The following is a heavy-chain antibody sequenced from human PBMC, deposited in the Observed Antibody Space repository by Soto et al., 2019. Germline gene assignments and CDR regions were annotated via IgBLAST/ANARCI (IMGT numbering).Heavy chain of an antibody. CDR2: INPNSGGT. V-gene: IGHV1-2*04. CDR3: ARVPIDGFNYYGMDV. D-gene: IGHD1-26*01. Sequence: GASVKVSCKASGYAFTGYYMHWVRQAPGQGLEWMGWINPNSGGTNYAQKFQGWVTMTRDTSISTAYMELSRLRSDDTAVYYCARVPIDGFNYYGMDVWGHGTTVTVSS. J-gene: IGHJ6*02. CDR1: GYAFTGYY.